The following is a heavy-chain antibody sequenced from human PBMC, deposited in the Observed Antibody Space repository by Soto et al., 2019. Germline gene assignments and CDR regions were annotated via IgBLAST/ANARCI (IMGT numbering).Heavy chain of an antibody. CDR3: ARAHYDFWSGYFSGGCAFDI. CDR1: GGSISSSSYY. Sequence: KGSETLSLTCTVSGGSISSSSYYWGWIRQPPGKGLEWIGSIYYSGSTYYNPSLKSRVTISVDTSKNQFSLKLSSVTAADTAVYYCARAHYDFWSGYFSGGCAFDIWGQGTMVTVSS. D-gene: IGHD3-3*01. CDR2: IYYSGST. V-gene: IGHV4-39*01. J-gene: IGHJ3*02.